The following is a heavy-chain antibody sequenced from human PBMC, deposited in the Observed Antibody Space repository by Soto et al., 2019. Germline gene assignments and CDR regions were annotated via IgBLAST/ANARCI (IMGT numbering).Heavy chain of an antibody. CDR2: ISAYNGNT. J-gene: IGHJ6*03. CDR3: ARSTYYDFWSGYYTGNYYYYYYMDV. D-gene: IGHD3-3*01. CDR1: GYTFTSYG. V-gene: IGHV1-18*01. Sequence: VKVSCKASGYTFTSYGISWVRQAPGQGLEWMGWISAYNGNTNYAQKLQGRVTMTTDTSTSTAYMELRSLRSDDTAVYYCARSTYYDFWSGYYTGNYYYYYYMDVWGKGTTVTVSS.